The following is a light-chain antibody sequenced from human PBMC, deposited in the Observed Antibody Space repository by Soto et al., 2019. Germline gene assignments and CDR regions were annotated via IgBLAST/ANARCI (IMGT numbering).Light chain of an antibody. CDR1: QSVSSNY. CDR2: GSS. V-gene: IGKV3-20*01. J-gene: IGKJ5*01. Sequence: EIVLTQSPGTLSLSPGEGATLSCRASQSVSSNYLAWYQQKPGQAPRLLIYGSSSRATGIPARFSGSGSGTDFTLTINGLEPEDSAVYYCQRITFGQGTRLEI. CDR3: QRIT.